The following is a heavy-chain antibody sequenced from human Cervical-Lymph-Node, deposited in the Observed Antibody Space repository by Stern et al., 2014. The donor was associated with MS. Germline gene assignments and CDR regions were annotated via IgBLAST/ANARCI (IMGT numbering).Heavy chain of an antibody. J-gene: IGHJ4*02. CDR1: GYNFASYW. V-gene: IGHV5-51*03. CDR2: IYPGDSDT. D-gene: IGHD4-17*01. Sequence: EVQLVESGAEVKKPGQSLKISCKGSGYNFASYWIGWVRQMPGKGLEWMGGIYPGDSDTRYSPSFEGQVTISADRSINTAYLQWSSLKASDTAMFYCARGFFGDYVTLDYWGQGTLVTVSS. CDR3: ARGFFGDYVTLDY.